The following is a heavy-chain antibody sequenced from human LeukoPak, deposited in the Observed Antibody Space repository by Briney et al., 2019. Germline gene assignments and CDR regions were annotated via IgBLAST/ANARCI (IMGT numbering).Heavy chain of an antibody. CDR3: ARGEMTPWGYYYYYMDV. J-gene: IGHJ6*03. D-gene: IGHD5-24*01. V-gene: IGHV1-69*06. Sequence: ASVKVSCTASEGTFSSYAISWVRQAPGQGLEWMGGIIPIFGTANYAQKFQGRVTITADKSTSTAYMELSRLRSEDTAVYYCARGEMTPWGYYYYYMDVWGKGTTVTVSS. CDR2: IIPIFGTA. CDR1: EGTFSSYA.